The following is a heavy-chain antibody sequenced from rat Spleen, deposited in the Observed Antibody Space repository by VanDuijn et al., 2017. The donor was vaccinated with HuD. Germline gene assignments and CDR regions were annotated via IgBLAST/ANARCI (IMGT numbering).Heavy chain of an antibody. CDR2: ISSDGTNT. CDR1: GFPFSDYG. CDR3: ARAGYLRDWYFDF. V-gene: IGHV5-29*01. J-gene: IGHJ1*01. Sequence: EVQLVESGGGLVQPGRSLKLSCAASGFPFSDYGVAWVRQAPTTGLEWVATISSDGTNTYYRDSVKGRFTISRDNAKRTLFLQMDSLRSDDTATYYCARAGYLRDWYFDFWGPGTMVTVSS. D-gene: IGHD2-2*01.